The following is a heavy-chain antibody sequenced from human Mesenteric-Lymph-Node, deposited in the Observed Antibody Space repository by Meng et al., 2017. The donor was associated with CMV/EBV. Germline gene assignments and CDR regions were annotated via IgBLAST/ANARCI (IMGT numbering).Heavy chain of an antibody. CDR2: IKSKTAGGTT. V-gene: IGHV3-15*01. J-gene: IGHJ4*02. CDR3: TTDAPYYDFWSGYTDY. D-gene: IGHD3-3*01. Sequence: TFSNAWRSWDRPAPGMGWEWVGRIKSKTAGGTTDYAAPVNGSFTISRDDSKNTLYLQMTSLKTEDTAVYYCTTDAPYYDFWSGYTDYWGQGTLVTVSS. CDR1: TFSNAW.